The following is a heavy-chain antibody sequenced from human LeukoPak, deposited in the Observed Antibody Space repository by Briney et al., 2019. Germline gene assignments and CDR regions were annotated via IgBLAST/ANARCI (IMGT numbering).Heavy chain of an antibody. D-gene: IGHD6-13*01. CDR3: AKAGIVAAAGGVRYMDV. V-gene: IGHV3-21*04. J-gene: IGHJ6*03. CDR2: ISSSSSYI. CDR1: GFTFSSYS. Sequence: GGSLRLSCAASGFTFSSYSMNWVRQAPGKGLEWVSSISSSSSYIYYADSVKGRFTISRDNAKNSLYLQMNSLRAEDTAVYYCAKAGIVAAAGGVRYMDVWGKGTTVTVSS.